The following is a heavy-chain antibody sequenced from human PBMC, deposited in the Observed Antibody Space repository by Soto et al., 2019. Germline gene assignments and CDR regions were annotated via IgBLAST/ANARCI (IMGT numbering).Heavy chain of an antibody. Sequence: PGGSLRLSCAASGFPFSSYGMHWVRQAPGKGLEWVAVISYDGSNKYYADSVKGRFTISRDNSKNTLYLQMNSLRAEDTAVYYCAKLSDYGDPSTYFDYWGQGTLVTVSS. J-gene: IGHJ4*02. CDR2: ISYDGSNK. CDR1: GFPFSSYG. CDR3: AKLSDYGDPSTYFDY. D-gene: IGHD4-17*01. V-gene: IGHV3-30*18.